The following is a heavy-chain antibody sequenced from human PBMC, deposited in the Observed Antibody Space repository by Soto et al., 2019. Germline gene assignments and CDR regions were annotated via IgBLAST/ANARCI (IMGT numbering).Heavy chain of an antibody. CDR1: GYSVANYF. CDR2: INPSAGST. V-gene: IGHV1-46*01. CDR3: ARGGSSPAFCYYCGMDV. J-gene: IGHJ6*02. Sequence: QVQLVQSGAEVREPGASVKVSCKASGYSVANYFMHWVRQAPGQGLEWLGVINPSAGSTTYAQKFQGRGTMTWDTSTNTVYMDLRSLRSEDTAIFYCARGGSSPAFCYYCGMDVWGQGTTVTVSS. D-gene: IGHD6-13*01.